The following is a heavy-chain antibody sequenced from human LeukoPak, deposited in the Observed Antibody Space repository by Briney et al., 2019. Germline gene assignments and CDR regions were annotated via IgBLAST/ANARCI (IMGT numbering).Heavy chain of an antibody. Sequence: SVKVSCKASGGTFSSYAISWVRQAPGQGLEWMGGIIPIFGTANYAQKFQGRVTITADESTSTAYMELNSLRAEDTAVYYCAKDNGDSSSWYASYWGQGTPVTVSS. J-gene: IGHJ4*02. CDR3: AKDNGDSSSWYASY. CDR1: GGTFSSYA. V-gene: IGHV1-69*13. D-gene: IGHD6-13*01. CDR2: IIPIFGTA.